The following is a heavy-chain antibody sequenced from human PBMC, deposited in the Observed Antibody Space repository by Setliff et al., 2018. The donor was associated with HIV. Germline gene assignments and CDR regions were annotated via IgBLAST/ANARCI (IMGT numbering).Heavy chain of an antibody. D-gene: IGHD3-22*01. J-gene: IGHJ3*02. CDR1: GYPFLLYG. Sequence: ASVKVSCKASGYPFLLYGITWVRQAPGQGLEWMGWINPYNGNTKYAQNFQDKFTMTADTSSATVYIQLGSLTTADTAMYYCARGGCTIVVPDIWGQGTMVTVSS. CDR2: INPYNGNT. CDR3: ARGGCTIVVPDI. V-gene: IGHV1-18*01.